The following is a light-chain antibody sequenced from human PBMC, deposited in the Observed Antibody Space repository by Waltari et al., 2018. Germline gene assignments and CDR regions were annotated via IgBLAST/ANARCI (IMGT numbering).Light chain of an antibody. CDR2: EVT. CDR3: SSYRSRNTPVL. Sequence: QSALTQPASVSGSPGQSITISCTGTSSDIGAYNYVSWYQQHPGKAPKLMISEVTHRPSGVPGRFSGSNAGNPASLRISGLQAEDEADYYCSSYRSRNTPVLFGGGTTLTVV. CDR1: SSDIGAYNY. V-gene: IGLV2-14*01. J-gene: IGLJ3*02.